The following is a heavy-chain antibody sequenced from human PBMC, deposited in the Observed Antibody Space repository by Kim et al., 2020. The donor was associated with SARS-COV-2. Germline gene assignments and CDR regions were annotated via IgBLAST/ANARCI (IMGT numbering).Heavy chain of an antibody. J-gene: IGHJ6*02. CDR2: IGDSGAST. V-gene: IGHV3-23*01. D-gene: IGHD6-13*01. Sequence: GGSLRLSCAASGFTFSSYAMSWVRQAPGKGLEWVSTIGDSGASTYYATSVKGRFTISRDNSKNTMYLQMNSLRAEDTAEYYCAKALIAAGGRYYFHVMDVWGQGTTVTVSS. CDR3: AKALIAAGGRYYFHVMDV. CDR1: GFTFSSYA.